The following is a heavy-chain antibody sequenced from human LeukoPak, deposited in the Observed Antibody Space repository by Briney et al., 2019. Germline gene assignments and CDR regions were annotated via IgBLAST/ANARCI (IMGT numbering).Heavy chain of an antibody. V-gene: IGHV3-30*03. CDR2: ISYDGSNK. Sequence: GGSLRLSCAASGFTFSSYGMHWVRQAPGKGLEWVAVISYDGSNKYYADSVKGRFTTSRDNSKNTLYLQMNSLRAEDTAVYYCARDSKAPRVDILTGYFYYYCDMDVWGQGATVTVSS. CDR3: ARDSKAPRVDILTGYFYYYCDMDV. D-gene: IGHD3-9*01. J-gene: IGHJ6*02. CDR1: GFTFSSYG.